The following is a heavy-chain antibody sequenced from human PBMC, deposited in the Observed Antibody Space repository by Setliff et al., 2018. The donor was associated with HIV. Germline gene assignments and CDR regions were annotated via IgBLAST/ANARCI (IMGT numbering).Heavy chain of an antibody. Sequence: GGSLRLSCVASGFIFKNYGMHWVRQAPGKGLAWVALIWSDGSNQFYADFVKGRFTFSRDNSKNSLYLQRNNLGAEDTAVYYWAKDGRHTYGGESGFDSWGQGTLVTVSS. D-gene: IGHD1-26*01. CDR3: AKDGRHTYGGESGFDS. CDR1: GFIFKNYG. J-gene: IGHJ4*02. CDR2: IWSDGSNQ. V-gene: IGHV3-33*06.